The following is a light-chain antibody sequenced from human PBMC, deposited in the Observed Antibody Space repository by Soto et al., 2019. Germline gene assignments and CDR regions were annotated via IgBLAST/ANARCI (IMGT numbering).Light chain of an antibody. CDR3: QQYNNWPT. V-gene: IGKV3-15*01. CDR1: QSVSSSY. CDR2: DAS. J-gene: IGKJ1*01. Sequence: EIVLTQSPGTLSLSPGERATLSCRASQSVSSSYLAWYQQKPGQAPRVLIYDASTRATGIPARFSGSGSGTEFTLTISSLQSEDFAVYYCQQYNNWPTFGQGTKVDIK.